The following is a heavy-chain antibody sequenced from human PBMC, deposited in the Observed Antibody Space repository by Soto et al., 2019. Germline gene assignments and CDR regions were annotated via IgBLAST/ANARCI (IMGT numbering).Heavy chain of an antibody. Sequence: EVQLLESGGGLVQPGGSLRLSCAASGFTFSNYAMSWVRQAPGKGLEWVSSITNSGRSTYYADSVKGRFTISRDNSKNTLYLQMNSLRADDTAVYYCAKRGAYNSGWVGDNDYWGQGTLVTVSS. D-gene: IGHD6-19*01. CDR1: GFTFSNYA. CDR2: ITNSGRST. CDR3: AKRGAYNSGWVGDNDY. J-gene: IGHJ4*02. V-gene: IGHV3-23*01.